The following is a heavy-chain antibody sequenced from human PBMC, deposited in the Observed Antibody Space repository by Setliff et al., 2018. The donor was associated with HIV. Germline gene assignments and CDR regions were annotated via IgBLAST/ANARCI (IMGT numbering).Heavy chain of an antibody. D-gene: IGHD1-26*01. V-gene: IGHV4-34*01. Sequence: PSETLSLTCTVYGGSLSGDHWSWIRQPPGKGLEGIGEINQSASTKYNPYIKSRVTTSVDKSKNQFSMKLNSVTAADTAVYYCARYGGSYSSHWFDPGGQGTLVTVSS. CDR3: ARYGGSYSSHWFDP. CDR1: GGSLSGDH. CDR2: INQSAST. J-gene: IGHJ5*02.